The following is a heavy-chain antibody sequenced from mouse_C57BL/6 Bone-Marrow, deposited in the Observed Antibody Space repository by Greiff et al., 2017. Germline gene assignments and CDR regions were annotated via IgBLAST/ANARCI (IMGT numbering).Heavy chain of an antibody. CDR2: ISDGGSYT. D-gene: IGHD1-1*01. Sequence: EVHVVESGGGLVKPGGSLKLSCAASGFTFSSYAMSWVRQTPEKRLEWVATISDGGSYTYYPDNVKGRFTISRDNAKNNLYLQMSHLKSEDTAMYYCARDGLPYGSAYYYAMDYWGQGTSVTVSS. CDR1: GFTFSSYA. V-gene: IGHV5-4*01. J-gene: IGHJ4*01. CDR3: ARDGLPYGSAYYYAMDY.